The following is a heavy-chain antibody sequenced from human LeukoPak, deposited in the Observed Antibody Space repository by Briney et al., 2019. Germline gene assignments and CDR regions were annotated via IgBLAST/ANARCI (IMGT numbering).Heavy chain of an antibody. Sequence: SETLSLTCTVSLGCISQNSYLGPWIRQPPGKGLEWIASIHYSGRTNYSPTLQSRVSISVDMSQNQFSLKVNSVTAADTAVYYSGTNRTNIDGAGQPFDFWGQGTLVTVSS. J-gene: IGHJ4*02. CDR3: GTNRTNIDGAGQPFDF. CDR2: IHYSGRT. V-gene: IGHV4-39*01. CDR1: LGCISQNSYL. D-gene: IGHD4/OR15-4a*01.